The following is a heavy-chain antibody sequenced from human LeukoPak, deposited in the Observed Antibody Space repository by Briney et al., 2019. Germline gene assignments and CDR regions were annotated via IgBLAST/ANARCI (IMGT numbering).Heavy chain of an antibody. J-gene: IGHJ4*02. CDR2: ISGSGGST. CDR1: GFTFSSHA. D-gene: IGHD2-2*01. Sequence: GGSLRLSCAASGFTFSSHAMSCVRQAPGKGLEGVSAISGSGGSTFYADSVKGRFTISLDNSKNRLYLQMNSLRAEDTAVYYCAKAVPAAPPPSDYWGQGTLATVSS. V-gene: IGHV3-23*01. CDR3: AKAVPAAPPPSDY.